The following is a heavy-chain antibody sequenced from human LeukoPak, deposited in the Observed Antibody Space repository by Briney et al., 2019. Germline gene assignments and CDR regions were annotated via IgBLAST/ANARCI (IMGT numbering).Heavy chain of an antibody. CDR1: GGSFSGYY. V-gene: IGHV4-34*01. D-gene: IGHD4-23*01. CDR3: ARGYGDNSGAFDI. J-gene: IGHJ3*02. CDR2: INHSGST. Sequence: PSETLSLTCAVYGGSFSGYYWSWIRQPPGKGLEWIGEINHSGSTNYNPSLKSRVTISVDRSKNQFSLKLNSVTAADTAVYYCARGYGDNSGAFDIWGQGTMVTVSS.